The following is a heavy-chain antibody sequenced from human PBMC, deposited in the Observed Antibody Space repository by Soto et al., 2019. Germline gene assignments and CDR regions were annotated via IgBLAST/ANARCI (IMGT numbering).Heavy chain of an antibody. CDR1: GFTFSDYY. V-gene: IGHV3-11*01. CDR2: ISSSGSVI. Sequence: PGGALRLSCVASGFTFSDYYMSWIRQAPGKGLEWVSYISSSGSVIYYADSVKGRFAISRDNAKNSLYLQMNSLRAEDTAVYYCARYSSVWYYFDYWGQGTLVTVSS. CDR3: ARYSSVWYYFDY. D-gene: IGHD6-19*01. J-gene: IGHJ4*02.